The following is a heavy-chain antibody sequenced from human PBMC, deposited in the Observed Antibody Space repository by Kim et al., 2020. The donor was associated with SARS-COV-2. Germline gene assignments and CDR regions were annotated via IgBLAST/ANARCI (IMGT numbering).Heavy chain of an antibody. CDR1: GGSISSYY. Sequence: SETLSLTCTVYGGSISSYYWSWIRQPPGKGLEWIGYIYYSGSTNYNPSLKSRVTISVDTSKNQFSLKLSSVTAADTAVYYCARDLRGYSYGYSRRIYGMDVWGQGTTLTVS. D-gene: IGHD5-18*01. J-gene: IGHJ6*02. V-gene: IGHV4-59*13. CDR3: ARDLRGYSYGYSRRIYGMDV. CDR2: IYYSGST.